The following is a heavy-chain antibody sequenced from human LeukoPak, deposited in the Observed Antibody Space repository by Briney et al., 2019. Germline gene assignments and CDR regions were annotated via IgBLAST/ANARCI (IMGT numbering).Heavy chain of an antibody. V-gene: IGHV1-69*05. CDR3: AREGEAAAGTESPTINWFDP. CDR1: GGTFSSYA. Sequence: ASVKVSRKASGGTFSSYAISWVRQAPGQGLEWMGRIIPIFGTANYAQKFQGRVTITTDESTSTAYMELSSPRSEDTAVYYCAREGEAAAGTESPTINWFDPWGQGTLVTVSS. CDR2: IIPIFGTA. D-gene: IGHD6-13*01. J-gene: IGHJ5*02.